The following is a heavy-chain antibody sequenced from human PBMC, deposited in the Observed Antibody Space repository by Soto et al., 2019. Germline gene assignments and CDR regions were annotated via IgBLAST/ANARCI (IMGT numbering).Heavy chain of an antibody. CDR3: ARDFDSSGYYYSLPDYYGVDV. CDR1: GYTFTTHA. J-gene: IGHJ6*02. CDR2: INAGNGNT. Sequence: ASVKVSCKASGYTFTTHAMHWLRQAPGQRLEWMGWINAGNGNTKYSQNFQDRVTFTRDTSASTAYMELRSLRSEDTAVYYCARDFDSSGYYYSLPDYYGVDVWGQGTTVTVSS. V-gene: IGHV1-3*01. D-gene: IGHD3-22*01.